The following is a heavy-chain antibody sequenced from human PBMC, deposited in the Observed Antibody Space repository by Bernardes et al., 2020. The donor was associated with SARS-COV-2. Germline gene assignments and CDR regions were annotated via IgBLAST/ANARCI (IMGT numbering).Heavy chain of an antibody. CDR3: ATIAAAGRSGDY. Sequence: SETLSLTRNVSGGSISGYYWSWIRQAPGRGLEWIGFISSTGSTDYNPSLKSRATISLKTSKQQFSLKLNSVTAADTAVYYCATIAAAGRSGDYWGQGTLVTVSS. CDR2: ISSTGST. D-gene: IGHD6-25*01. V-gene: IGHV4-4*09. J-gene: IGHJ4*02. CDR1: GGSISGYY.